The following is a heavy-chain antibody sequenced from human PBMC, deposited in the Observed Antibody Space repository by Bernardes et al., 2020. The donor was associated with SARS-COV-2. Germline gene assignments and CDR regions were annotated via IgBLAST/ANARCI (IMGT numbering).Heavy chain of an antibody. CDR2: ISYSGSS. CDR1: GDSISNSF. CDR3: ARARGEVVTLFGVVTGPQYFDF. J-gene: IGHJ4*02. Sequence: SETLSLTCAVSGDSISNSFWSWIRQPPGAGLEWIGHISYSGSSDYNPSLKSRVTISVDTSTSKFSLDLRSLSAAATAVDYCARARGEVVTLFGVVTGPQYFDFWGQGSLVTVAS. V-gene: IGHV4-59*01. D-gene: IGHD3-3*01.